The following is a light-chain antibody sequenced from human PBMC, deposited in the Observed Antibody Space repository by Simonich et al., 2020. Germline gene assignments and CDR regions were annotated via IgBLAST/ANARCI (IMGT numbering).Light chain of an antibody. Sequence: DIQMTQSPSSLSASVGDRVTITCRASQGISNSLAWYQQKPGKAPKLLLYAASRLESGVPSRFSGSGSGTEFTLTISSLQPDDFATYYCQQYNSYSMYTFGQGTKLEIK. CDR2: AAS. V-gene: IGKV1-NL1*01. CDR3: QQYNSYSMYT. J-gene: IGKJ2*01. CDR1: QGISNS.